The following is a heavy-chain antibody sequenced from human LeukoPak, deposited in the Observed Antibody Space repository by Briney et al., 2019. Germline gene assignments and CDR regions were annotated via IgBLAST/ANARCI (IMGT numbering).Heavy chain of an antibody. CDR3: ANDYDYFDH. J-gene: IGHJ4*02. Sequence: GGSLRLSCAASGFTFTSYAMSWVRQAPGKGLEWVSVISVGGDNTFYADSVKGRFTISRDNSKNTLYLQMNSLRLEDTAVYYCANDYDYFDHWGQGTLVTVSS. V-gene: IGHV3-23*01. CDR1: GFTFTSYA. D-gene: IGHD4-17*01. CDR2: ISVGGDNT.